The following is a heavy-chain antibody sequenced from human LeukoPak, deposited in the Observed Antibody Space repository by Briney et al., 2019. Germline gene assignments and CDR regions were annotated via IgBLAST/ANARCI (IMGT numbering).Heavy chain of an antibody. J-gene: IGHJ5*01. Sequence: GGSLTLPCPASRFTFPPAWMSWVRQAPGKGLEGVGRIKRKIDGGTADYAPPVKGRFAISRDDSENTLFLQMNSLKTEDTAMYYCTTLVSLRFPDSWGQGTLVIVSS. CDR3: TTLVSLRFPDS. V-gene: IGHV3-15*01. CDR1: RFTFPPAW. CDR2: IKRKIDGGTA. D-gene: IGHD3-3*01.